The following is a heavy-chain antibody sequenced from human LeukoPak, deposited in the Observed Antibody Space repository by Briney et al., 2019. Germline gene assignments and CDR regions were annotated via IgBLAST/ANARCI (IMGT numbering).Heavy chain of an antibody. CDR3: TTDPSSWFKLTPGY. J-gene: IGHJ4*02. CDR2: IKSKTDGGTT. V-gene: IGHV3-15*01. Sequence: PGGSLRLSCVVAGFTFSNHWMSWVRQAPGKGLEWVGRIKSKTDGGTTDYAAPVKGRFTISRDDSKNTLYLQMNSLKTEDTAVYYCTTDPSSWFKLTPGYWGQGTLVTVSS. CDR1: GFTFSNHW. D-gene: IGHD6-13*01.